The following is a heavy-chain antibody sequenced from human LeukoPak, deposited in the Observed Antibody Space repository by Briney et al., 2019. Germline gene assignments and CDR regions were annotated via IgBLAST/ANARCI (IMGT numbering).Heavy chain of an antibody. V-gene: IGHV3-21*06. CDR2: INNVASHI. CDR3: ARWLSHKIDSNGYLDY. D-gene: IGHD3-16*02. CDR1: GFTFSISA. J-gene: IGHJ4*02. Sequence: GGSLRLSCSAPGFTFSISAMNWVRQAPGKGLEWVSSINNVASHIYYADSVKGRFTISRDDAKNTLYLQMNSLRAEDTAVYYCARWLSHKIDSNGYLDYWGQGTLVTVSS.